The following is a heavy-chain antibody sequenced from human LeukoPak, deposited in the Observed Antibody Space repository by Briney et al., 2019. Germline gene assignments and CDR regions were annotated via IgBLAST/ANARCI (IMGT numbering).Heavy chain of an antibody. J-gene: IGHJ4*02. Sequence: GGSLRLSCAASGFTFSSFPMNWVRQAPGKGLEWVSSISGSSTFIDYSDSVRGRFTISRDNAENSLYLQMSSLRVEDTAVYYCARANDYIDYWGQGVLVAVSS. CDR3: ARANDYIDY. CDR1: GFTFSSFP. V-gene: IGHV3-21*01. CDR2: ISGSSTFI.